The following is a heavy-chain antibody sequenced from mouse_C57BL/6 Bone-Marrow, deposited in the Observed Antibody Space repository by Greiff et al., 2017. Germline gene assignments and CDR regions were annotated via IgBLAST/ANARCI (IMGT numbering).Heavy chain of an antibody. Sequence: QVQLKESGAELVKPGASVKISCKASGYAFSSYWMNWVKQRPGRGLEWIGQIYPGDGDTNYNGKFKGKATLTADKSSSTAYMQLISLTSEDSAVYFCARYSSYDFDDWGQGTTLTVSS. CDR2: IYPGDGDT. D-gene: IGHD1-1*01. V-gene: IGHV1-80*01. CDR3: ARYSSYDFDD. J-gene: IGHJ2*01. CDR1: GYAFSSYW.